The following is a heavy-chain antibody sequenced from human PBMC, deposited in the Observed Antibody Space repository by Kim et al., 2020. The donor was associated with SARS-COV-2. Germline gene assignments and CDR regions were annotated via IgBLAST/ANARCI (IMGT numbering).Heavy chain of an antibody. Sequence: ASVKVSCKASGYTFTGYYMHWVRQAPGQGLEWMGRINPNSGGTNYAQKFQGRVTMTRDTSISTAYMELSRLRSDDTAVYYCARNPAWGVVVTEFDPWGQGTLVTVSS. J-gene: IGHJ5*02. D-gene: IGHD3-22*01. CDR2: INPNSGGT. V-gene: IGHV1-2*06. CDR3: ARNPAWGVVVTEFDP. CDR1: GYTFTGYY.